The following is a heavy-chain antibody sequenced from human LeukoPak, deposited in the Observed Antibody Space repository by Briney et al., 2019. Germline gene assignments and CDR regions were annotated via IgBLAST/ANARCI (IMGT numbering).Heavy chain of an antibody. CDR2: ISSSSSTI. V-gene: IGHV3-48*02. D-gene: IGHD3-22*01. CDR3: ARCYYDSSGYRSDY. Sequence: PGGSLRLSCAASGFTFSSYSMNWVRQAPGKGLEWVSYISSSSSTIYYADSVKGRFTISRDNAKNSLYLRMNSLRDEDTAVYYCARCYYDSSGYRSDYWGQGTLVTVSS. CDR1: GFTFSSYS. J-gene: IGHJ4*02.